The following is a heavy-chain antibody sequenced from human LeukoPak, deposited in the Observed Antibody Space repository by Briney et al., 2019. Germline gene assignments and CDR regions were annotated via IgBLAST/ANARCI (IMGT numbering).Heavy chain of an antibody. Sequence: GGSLRLSCAVSGFTFSSYSMNWVRQAPGKGLEWVSGISGSGDSTYYADSVKGRFTISRDNSKNTLYLQMNSLRAEDTAVYYCARRSGIAVAGAFDYWGQGTQVTVSS. V-gene: IGHV3-23*01. J-gene: IGHJ4*02. D-gene: IGHD6-19*01. CDR3: ARRSGIAVAGAFDY. CDR2: ISGSGDST. CDR1: GFTFSSYS.